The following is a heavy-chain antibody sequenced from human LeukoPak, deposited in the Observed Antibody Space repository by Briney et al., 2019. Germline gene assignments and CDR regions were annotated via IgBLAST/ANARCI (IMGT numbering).Heavy chain of an antibody. CDR3: AAVGQYSSGSVDADLDP. CDR1: GFTFTSSA. CDR2: IVVGSGNT. V-gene: IGHV1-58*02. Sequence: SVKVSCKASGFTFTSSAMQWVRQARGQRLEWIGWIVVGSGNTDYAQKFQERVTITRDMSTSTAYMELSSLRSEDTAVYYCAAVGQYSSGSVDADLDPWGQGTLVTVSS. J-gene: IGHJ5*02. D-gene: IGHD6-19*01.